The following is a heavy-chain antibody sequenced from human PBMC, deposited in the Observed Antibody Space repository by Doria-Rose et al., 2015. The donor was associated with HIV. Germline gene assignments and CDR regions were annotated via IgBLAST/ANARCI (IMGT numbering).Heavy chain of an antibody. CDR1: GVSLSSPGMG. CDR2: IFSDDER. D-gene: IGHD6-13*01. J-gene: IGHJ4*02. CDR3: ARIKSSRWYHKYYFDF. Sequence: QITLKESGPVLVKPTETLTLTCTVSGVSLSSPGMGVSWIRQPPGEALEWLANIFSDDERSYKTSLKSRLTIPRGTSKSQVVLIMTDMDPVDTATYYCARIKSSRWYHKYYFDFWGQGTLVIVSA. V-gene: IGHV2-26*01.